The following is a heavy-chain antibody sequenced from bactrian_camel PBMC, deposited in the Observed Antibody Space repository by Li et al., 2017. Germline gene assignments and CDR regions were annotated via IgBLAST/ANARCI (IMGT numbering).Heavy chain of an antibody. CDR3: AAPSEIDGSDSGFH. CDR2: TKSDGITK. CDR1: GYSPSNYC. D-gene: IGHD7*01. V-gene: IGHV3S14*01. Sequence: HVQLVESGGCSVQAGGSLRLSCHTTGYSPSNYCMGWFRQAPGKECDLVATTKSDGITKYYGTSVEGRFTISRDNAKNTLYLQMNDLKPEDTAVYYCAAPSEIDGSDSGFHRGRGTQVTVS. J-gene: IGHJ4*01.